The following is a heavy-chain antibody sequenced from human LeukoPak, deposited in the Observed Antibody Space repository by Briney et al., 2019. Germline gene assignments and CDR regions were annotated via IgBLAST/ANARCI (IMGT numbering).Heavy chain of an antibody. CDR1: GGSISSGGYY. D-gene: IGHD2-2*02. CDR3: ARVPGDCSSTSCYTEGVEYSSGWYADY. V-gene: IGHV4-30-2*01. CDR2: IYHSGST. J-gene: IGHJ4*02. Sequence: SQTLSLACTVSGGSISSGGYYWSWIRQPPGKGLEWIGYIYHSGSTYYNPSLKSRVTISVDRSKNQFSLKLSSVTAADTAVHYCARVPGDCSSTSCYTEGVEYSSGWYADYWGQGTLVTVSS.